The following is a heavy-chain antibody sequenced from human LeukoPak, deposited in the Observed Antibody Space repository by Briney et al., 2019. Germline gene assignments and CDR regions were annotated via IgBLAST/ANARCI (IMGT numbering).Heavy chain of an antibody. J-gene: IGHJ3*02. CDR1: GYTFTGYY. CDR3: ARDLFSSGWENAFDI. V-gene: IGHV1-2*02. D-gene: IGHD6-19*01. CDR2: INPNSGGT. Sequence: ASVKVSCKASGYTFTGYYMHWVRQAPGQGLEWMEWINPNSGGTNYAQKFQGRVTMTRDTSISTAYMELSRLRSDDTAVYYCARDLFSSGWENAFDIWGQGTMVTVSS.